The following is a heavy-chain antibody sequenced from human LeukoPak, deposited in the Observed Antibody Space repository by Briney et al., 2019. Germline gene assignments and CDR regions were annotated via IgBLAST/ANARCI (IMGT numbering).Heavy chain of an antibody. D-gene: IGHD2-2*01. Sequence: GGSLRLSCAASGFTFSSYSMNWVRQAPGKGLEWVSSISSSSSYIYYADSVKGRFTISRDNAKNSLYLQMNSLRAEDTAVYYCAKDLVVVVPAAKNYYYMDVWGKGTTVTVSS. CDR2: ISSSSSYI. J-gene: IGHJ6*03. CDR1: GFTFSSYS. V-gene: IGHV3-21*04. CDR3: AKDLVVVVPAAKNYYYMDV.